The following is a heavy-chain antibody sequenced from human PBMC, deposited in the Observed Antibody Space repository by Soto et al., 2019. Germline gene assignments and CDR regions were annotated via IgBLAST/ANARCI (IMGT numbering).Heavy chain of an antibody. Sequence: PGGSLRLSCVASGFTFSDYYMTWIRQAPGKGLEWNSYICTSGSYIHYADSVKGRFTISRDNFKNTLYLQMNSLRAEDTAVYYYADPVPAPTHYDYYDMDVWGQGTTVTVSS. CDR3: ADPVPAPTHYDYYDMDV. CDR2: ICTSGSYI. CDR1: GFTFSDYY. V-gene: IGHV3-11*03. J-gene: IGHJ6*02. D-gene: IGHD2-2*01.